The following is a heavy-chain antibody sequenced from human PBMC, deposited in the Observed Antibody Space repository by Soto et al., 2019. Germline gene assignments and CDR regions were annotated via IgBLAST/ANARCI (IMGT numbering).Heavy chain of an antibody. CDR1: GFTFSSYA. V-gene: IGHV3-23*01. J-gene: IGHJ4*02. D-gene: IGHD3-16*01. Sequence: EVQLLESGGGLIQPGGSLRLSCTASGFTFSSYAMSWVRQAPGKGLEWVSSINGGGGTTNYADSVKGRFTISRDNSKNTLYLQMNSLRAEDTAVYYCAPLTLGWGQGTLVTVSS. CDR3: APLTLG. CDR2: INGGGGTT.